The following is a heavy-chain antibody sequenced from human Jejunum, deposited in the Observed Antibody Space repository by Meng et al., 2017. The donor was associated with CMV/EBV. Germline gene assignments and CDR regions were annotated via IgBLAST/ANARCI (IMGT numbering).Heavy chain of an antibody. CDR3: ARPTIPSYYYGMDV. D-gene: IGHD2-2*01. CDR1: GFTVGNSY. V-gene: IGHV3-53*01. CDR2: IYSAGQT. Sequence: SGFTVGNSYMTWVRQAAGKGLEWVSVIYSAGQTFYADSVKGRFTISRDPSLNTVFLQMNNLRAEDTAIYYCARPTIPSYYYGMDVWGQGTTVTVSS. J-gene: IGHJ6*01.